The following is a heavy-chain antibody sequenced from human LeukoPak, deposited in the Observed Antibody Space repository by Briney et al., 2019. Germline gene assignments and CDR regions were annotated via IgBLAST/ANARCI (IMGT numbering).Heavy chain of an antibody. Sequence: SETLSLTCAVSGGSISSSNWWSWVRQPPGKGLEWIGEIYHSGSTNYNPSLKSRVTISVDTSKNQFSLKLSSVTAADTAVYYCARGREPVAGHIGYWGQGTLVTVSS. CDR2: IYHSGST. CDR1: GGSISSSNW. J-gene: IGHJ4*02. V-gene: IGHV4-4*02. CDR3: ARGREPVAGHIGY. D-gene: IGHD6-19*01.